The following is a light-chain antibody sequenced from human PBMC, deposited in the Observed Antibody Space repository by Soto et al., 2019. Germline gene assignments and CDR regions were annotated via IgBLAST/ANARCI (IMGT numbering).Light chain of an antibody. CDR1: SSDIGAYNY. Sequence: QSALTQPTSVSGSPGQSITISCTGSSSDIGAYNYVSWYQQHPGKAPKLLISDVTNRPSGVSNRFSGSKSANTASLTISGLHAEDEAEYYCSSYTSSTTFVFGPGTKLT. CDR2: DVT. V-gene: IGLV2-14*03. J-gene: IGLJ1*01. CDR3: SSYTSSTTFV.